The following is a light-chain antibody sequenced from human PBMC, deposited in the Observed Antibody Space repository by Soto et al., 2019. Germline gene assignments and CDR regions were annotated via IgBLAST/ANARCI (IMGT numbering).Light chain of an antibody. CDR3: CSYAGRYTWL. V-gene: IGLV2-11*01. Sequence: QSALTQPRSVSGSPGQSVTISCTGTSSDVGDYNYVSWYQHHPGKAPKLMIYDVSKRPSGVPDRFSGSKSGNTASLTISGLQAEDEADYYCCSYAGRYTWLFGGGTKVTVL. J-gene: IGLJ3*02. CDR2: DVS. CDR1: SSDVGDYNY.